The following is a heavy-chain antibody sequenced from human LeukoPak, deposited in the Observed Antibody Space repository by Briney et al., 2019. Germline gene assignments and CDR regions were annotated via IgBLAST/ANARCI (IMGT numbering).Heavy chain of an antibody. CDR2: IYPGDSDT. CDR1: GYSFTSYW. D-gene: IGHD5-24*01. Sequence: GESLKISCKGSGYSFTSYWIGWVRQMPGKGLEWIGIIYPGDSDTRYSPSFQGQVTISADKSISTAYLQWSSLKASDTAMYYCARSAFSDGYNTPHFDYWGQGTLVTVSS. J-gene: IGHJ4*02. V-gene: IGHV5-51*01. CDR3: ARSAFSDGYNTPHFDY.